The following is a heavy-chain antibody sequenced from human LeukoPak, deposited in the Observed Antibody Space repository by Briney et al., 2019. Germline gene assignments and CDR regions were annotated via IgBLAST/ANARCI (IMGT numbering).Heavy chain of an antibody. CDR2: IKQDGSEK. CDR1: GFTFSSYW. D-gene: IGHD3-22*01. J-gene: IGHJ4*02. CDR3: ARFTEGYYYDSSGYFDY. V-gene: IGHV3-7*01. Sequence: GGSLRLSCAASGFTFSSYWMSWVRQAPGKGLEWVANIKQDGSEKYYVDSVKGRFTISRDNAKNSLYLQMNSLRAEDTAVYYCARFTEGYYYDSSGYFDYWGQGTLVTVSS.